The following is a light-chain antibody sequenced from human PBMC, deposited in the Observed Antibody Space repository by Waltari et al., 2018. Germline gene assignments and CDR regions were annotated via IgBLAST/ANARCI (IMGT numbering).Light chain of an antibody. J-gene: IGLJ2*01. V-gene: IGLV1-40*01. CDR3: QSYDTTLSVV. CDR1: GSNIGAGYD. CDR2: GVN. Sequence: QSVLTQPPSVSGAPGQRVTLSCPGRGSNIGAGYDVHWYRQLPGKAPTLLLYGVNTRPPGVSDRFSGSQFDTSASLAIAGLQADDEADYYCQSYDTTLSVVFGGGTKLTVL.